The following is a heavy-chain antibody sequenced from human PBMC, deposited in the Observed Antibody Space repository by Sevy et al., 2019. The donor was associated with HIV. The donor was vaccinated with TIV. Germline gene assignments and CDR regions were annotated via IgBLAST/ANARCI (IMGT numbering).Heavy chain of an antibody. Sequence: GGSLRLSCAASGFTFSNYAMSWVRQAPGKGLKWVSVIIGSGDSTYYADSVKGRFTISRDNSKNTLYLQMNSLRAEDTAVYYCAKDVVMGATTPIYYFDYWGLGTLVTVSP. D-gene: IGHD1-26*01. J-gene: IGHJ4*02. CDR1: GFTFSNYA. V-gene: IGHV3-23*01. CDR3: AKDVVMGATTPIYYFDY. CDR2: IIGSGDST.